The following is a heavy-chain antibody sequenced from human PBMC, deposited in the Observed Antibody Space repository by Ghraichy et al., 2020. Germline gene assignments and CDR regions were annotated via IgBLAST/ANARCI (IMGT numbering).Heavy chain of an antibody. Sequence: LSLTCAASGFTFSDYYMSWIRQAPGKGLEWVSYISSSSSYTNYADSVKGRFTISRDNAKNSLYLQMNSLRAEDTAVYYCARDLYCSSTSCPSQGYYYYGMDVWGQGTTVTVSS. D-gene: IGHD2-2*01. V-gene: IGHV3-11*06. CDR2: ISSSSSYT. CDR3: ARDLYCSSTSCPSQGYYYYGMDV. CDR1: GFTFSDYY. J-gene: IGHJ6*02.